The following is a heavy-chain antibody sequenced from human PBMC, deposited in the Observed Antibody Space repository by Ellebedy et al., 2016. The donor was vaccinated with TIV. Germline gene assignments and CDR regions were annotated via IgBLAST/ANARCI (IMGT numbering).Heavy chain of an antibody. J-gene: IGHJ6*02. V-gene: IGHV4-34*01. D-gene: IGHD4-17*01. CDR2: INHSGST. CDR1: GGSFSGYY. CDR3: ARMRGGDYVYYYYYGMDV. Sequence: SETLSLTCAVYGGSFSGYYWSWIRQPPGKGLEWIGEINHSGSTNYNPSLKSRVTISVDTSKNQFSLKLSSVTAADTAVYYCARMRGGDYVYYYYYGMDVWGQGTTVTVSS.